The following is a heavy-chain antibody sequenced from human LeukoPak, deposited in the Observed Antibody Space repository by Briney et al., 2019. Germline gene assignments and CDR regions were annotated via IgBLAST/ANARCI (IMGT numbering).Heavy chain of an antibody. J-gene: IGHJ4*02. D-gene: IGHD6-19*01. Sequence: SETLSLTCTVSGGSISSGSYYWSWIRQPAGKGLEWIGRIYTSGTTNYNPSLKSRVTISVDTSKNQFSLKLSSVTAADTAVYYCARDKSASSGWYVFDYWGQGTLVTVSS. V-gene: IGHV4-61*02. CDR2: IYTSGTT. CDR1: GGSISSGSYY. CDR3: ARDKSASSGWYVFDY.